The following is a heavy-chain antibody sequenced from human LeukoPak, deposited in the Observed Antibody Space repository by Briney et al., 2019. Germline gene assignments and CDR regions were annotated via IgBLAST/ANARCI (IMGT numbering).Heavy chain of an antibody. J-gene: IGHJ4*02. CDR1: GYTFTSYG. Sequence: ASVKVSCKASGYTFTSYGISWVRQAPGQGLEWMGWISAYNGNTNYAQKLQGRVTMTTDTSTSTAYMELRSLRSDDTAVYYCARSHYYDFWSGYPTYNYLDYWGQGTLVTVSS. CDR3: ARSHYYDFWSGYPTYNYLDY. CDR2: ISAYNGNT. D-gene: IGHD3-3*01. V-gene: IGHV1-18*01.